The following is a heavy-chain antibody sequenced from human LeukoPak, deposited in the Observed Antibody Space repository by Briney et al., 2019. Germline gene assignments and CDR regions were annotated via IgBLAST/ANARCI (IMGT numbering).Heavy chain of an antibody. CDR2: ISYDGSNK. D-gene: IGHD6-13*01. V-gene: IGHV3-30-3*01. J-gene: IGHJ4*02. CDR1: GFTFSSYA. Sequence: GGSLRLSCAASGFTFSSYAMHWVRQAPGKGLEWVAVISYDGSNKYYADSVKGRFTISRDNSKNTLYLQMNSLRAEDTAVYYCARVNGIAAADYFDYWGQGTLVTVSS. CDR3: ARVNGIAAADYFDY.